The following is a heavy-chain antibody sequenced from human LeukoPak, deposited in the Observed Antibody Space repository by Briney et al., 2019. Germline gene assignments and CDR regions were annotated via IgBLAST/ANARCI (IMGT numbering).Heavy chain of an antibody. V-gene: IGHV3-73*01. CDR2: VRSKENDYAT. J-gene: IGHJ4*02. Sequence: GGSLRLSCAASGSLISGSAMHWVRQVSGKGLQWIGRVRSKENDYATAYGASMEGRFTISRDDSKNTAYLHMNSLKTEDTAVYYCAWAGGNLLLLDYWSLGTLVTVSS. CDR1: GSLISGSA. CDR3: AWAGGNLLLLDY. D-gene: IGHD4-23*01.